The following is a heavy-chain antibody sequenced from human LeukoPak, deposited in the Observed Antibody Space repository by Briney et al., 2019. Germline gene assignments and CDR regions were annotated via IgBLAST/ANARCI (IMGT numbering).Heavy chain of an antibody. J-gene: IGHJ4*02. CDR1: GFTFDDYA. CDR2: ISWNSGSI. CDR3: ARDLGHSSSWYGD. Sequence: GGSLRLSCAASGFTFDDYAMHWVRQAPGKGLEWVSGISWNSGSIGYADSVKGRFTISRDNAKNSLYLQMNSLRAEDTAVYYCARDLGHSSSWYGDWGQGTLVTVSS. V-gene: IGHV3-9*01. D-gene: IGHD6-13*01.